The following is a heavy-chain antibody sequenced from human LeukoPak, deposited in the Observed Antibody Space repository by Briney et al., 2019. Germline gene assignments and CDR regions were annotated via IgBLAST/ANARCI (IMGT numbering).Heavy chain of an antibody. CDR2: IKSKTDGGTT. J-gene: IGHJ4*02. Sequence: PGGSLRLSCAASGFTFSNAWMSWVRQAPGKGLEWVGRIKSKTDGGTTDYAAPVKGRFTISRDDSKNTLYLQMNSLRAEDTALYYCAKDMDPHYSSGWYGSEDYWGQGTLVTVSS. CDR3: AKDMDPHYSSGWYGSEDY. D-gene: IGHD6-19*01. CDR1: GFTFSNAW. V-gene: IGHV3-15*01.